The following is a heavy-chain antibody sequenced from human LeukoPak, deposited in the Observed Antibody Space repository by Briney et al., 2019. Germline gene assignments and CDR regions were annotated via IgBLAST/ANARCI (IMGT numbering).Heavy chain of an antibody. CDR2: IRSKANSYAT. CDR3: TIETYDYVWGSYRHNFDY. Sequence: GESLKISCPASGFTFSGSAMHWVRQASGKGLEWVGRIRSKANSYATAYAASVKGRFTISRDDSKNTAYLQMNSLKTEDTAVYYCTIETYDYVWGSYRHNFDYWGQGTLVTVSS. D-gene: IGHD3-16*02. CDR1: GFTFSGSA. V-gene: IGHV3-73*01. J-gene: IGHJ4*02.